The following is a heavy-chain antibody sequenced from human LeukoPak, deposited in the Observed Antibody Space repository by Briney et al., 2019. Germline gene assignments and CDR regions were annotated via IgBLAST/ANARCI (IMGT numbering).Heavy chain of an antibody. CDR1: GGSISSYY. Sequence: SETLSLICTVSGGSISSYYWSWIRQPAGKGLEWIGRIYTSGSTNYNPSLKSRVTMSVDTSKNQFSLKLSSVTAADTAVYYCARVTTMVRGVIKRGRGNFDYWGQGTLVTVSS. D-gene: IGHD3-10*01. V-gene: IGHV4-4*07. J-gene: IGHJ4*02. CDR3: ARVTTMVRGVIKRGRGNFDY. CDR2: IYTSGST.